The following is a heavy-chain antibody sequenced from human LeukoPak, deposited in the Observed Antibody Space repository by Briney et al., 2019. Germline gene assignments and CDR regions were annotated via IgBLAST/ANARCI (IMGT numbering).Heavy chain of an antibody. J-gene: IGHJ4*02. Sequence: TSSETLSLTCAVYGGSFSGYYWSWIRQSPGKGLEWIGEINHNGSTNYNPSLKSRVTISVDTSKNQFSLKLSSVTAADTAVYYCARQYSGYDYYFDYWGQGTLVTVSS. CDR1: GGSFSGYY. CDR3: ARQYSGYDYYFDY. V-gene: IGHV4-34*01. CDR2: INHNGST. D-gene: IGHD5-12*01.